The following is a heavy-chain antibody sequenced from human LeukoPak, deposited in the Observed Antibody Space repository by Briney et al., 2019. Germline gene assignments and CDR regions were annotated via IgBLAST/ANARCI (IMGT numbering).Heavy chain of an antibody. V-gene: IGHV4-34*01. J-gene: IGHJ6*02. D-gene: IGHD2/OR15-2a*01. CDR1: GGSFSGYY. CDR3: ARDCPISRSMTTSRVCYYGMDV. CDR2: VYHSGST. Sequence: PSETLSLTCAVYGGSFSGYYWNWIRQPPGKGLEWIGEVYHSGSTNYNPSLKSRVTISVDTSKNQFSLQLNSVTPEDTAVYYCARDCPISRSMTTSRVCYYGMDVWGQGTTVTVSS.